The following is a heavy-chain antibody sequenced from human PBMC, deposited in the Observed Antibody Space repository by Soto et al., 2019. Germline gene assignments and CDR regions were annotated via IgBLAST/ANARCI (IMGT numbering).Heavy chain of an antibody. J-gene: IGHJ4*02. CDR3: ARDDIGVGLDH. CDR2: ISSSSSTI. D-gene: IGHD1-26*01. V-gene: IGHV3-48*01. Sequence: GGSLRLSCAASGFTSGFTFSSYSMNWVRQAPGKGLEWVSYISSSSSTIYYADSVKGRFTISRDNAKNSLYLQMNSLRAEDTAVYYCARDDIGVGLDHWGLGTPVTVSS. CDR1: GFTFSSYS.